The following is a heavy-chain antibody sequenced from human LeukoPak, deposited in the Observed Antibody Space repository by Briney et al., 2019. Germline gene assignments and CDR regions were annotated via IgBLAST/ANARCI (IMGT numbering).Heavy chain of an antibody. V-gene: IGHV4-39*01. Sequence: PSETLSLTCTVSGDSISSPSYYWGWIRQPPGKGLEWIGNIYYNGSTYHNPSLKSRVTISVDTSKNQFSLKLSSVSAADTALYYCARLAVHDGSLWGQGTMVTVSS. CDR2: IYYNGST. CDR3: ARLAVHDGSL. J-gene: IGHJ3*01. D-gene: IGHD1-26*01. CDR1: GDSISSPSYY.